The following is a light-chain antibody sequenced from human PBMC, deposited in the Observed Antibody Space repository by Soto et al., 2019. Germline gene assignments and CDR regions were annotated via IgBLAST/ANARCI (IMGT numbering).Light chain of an antibody. CDR2: AAS. J-gene: IGKJ1*01. Sequence: AIRMTQSPSSFSASTGDRVTITCRASQGISSYLAWYQQKPGKAPKLLIYAASTLQSGVPSRFSGSGSGTDFTLTIRCLQSEDFATYYCQKYYSYPGAFGQGTKVEIK. CDR3: QKYYSYPGA. V-gene: IGKV1-8*01. CDR1: QGISSY.